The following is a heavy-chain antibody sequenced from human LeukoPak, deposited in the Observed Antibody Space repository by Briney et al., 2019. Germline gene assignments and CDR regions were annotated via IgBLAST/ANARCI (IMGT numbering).Heavy chain of an antibody. D-gene: IGHD3-22*01. CDR3: AREVVGDY. CDR1: VFTFTSYE. J-gene: IGHJ4*02. CDR2: ISSSGSTI. V-gene: IGHV3-48*03. Sequence: GGSLRPSCAASVFTFTSYEMNWGCQAPGKGLEWVSYISSSGSTIYYADSVKGRFTISRDNAKNSLYLQMNSLRAEDTAVYYCAREVVGDYWGQGTLVTVSS.